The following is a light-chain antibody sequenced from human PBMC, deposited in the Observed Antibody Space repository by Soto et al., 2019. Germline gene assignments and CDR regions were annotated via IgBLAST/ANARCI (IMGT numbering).Light chain of an antibody. J-gene: IGKJ2*01. CDR1: QGISKY. Sequence: DIQMTQSPTSLSAFIGDRVTITCRASQGISKYLAWYQKKPEKAPKLLMHAASTLHSGVPSRFSGSGSGTDFTLTISSLQPEDVATYFCQKYDNVPYTFGQGTKLEI. CDR2: AAS. V-gene: IGKV1-27*01. CDR3: QKYDNVPYT.